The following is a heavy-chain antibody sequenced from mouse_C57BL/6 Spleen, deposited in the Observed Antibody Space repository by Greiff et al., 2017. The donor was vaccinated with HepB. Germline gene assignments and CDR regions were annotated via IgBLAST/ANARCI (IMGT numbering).Heavy chain of an antibody. D-gene: IGHD2-1*01. V-gene: IGHV5-4*01. CDR1: GFTFSSYA. J-gene: IGHJ4*01. Sequence: DVHLVESGGGLVKPGGSLKLSCAASGFTFSSYAMSWVRQTPEKRLEWVATISDGGSYTYYPDNVKGRFTISRDNAKNNLYLQMSHLKSEDTAMYYCARDRSTSHYYAMDYWGQGTSVTVSS. CDR2: ISDGGSYT. CDR3: ARDRSTSHYYAMDY.